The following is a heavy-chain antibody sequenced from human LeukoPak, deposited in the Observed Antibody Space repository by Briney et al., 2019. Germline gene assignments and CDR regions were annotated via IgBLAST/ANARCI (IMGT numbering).Heavy chain of an antibody. D-gene: IGHD3-10*01. V-gene: IGHV3-74*01. CDR1: GFTFSSYW. CDR3: AREDLSPMVRGVIYYYYYYMDV. CDR2: INSDGSST. Sequence: PGGSLRLSCAVSGFTFSSYWMHWVRQAPGKGLVWVSRINSDGSSTSYADSVKGRFTISRDNAKNTLYLQMNSLRAEDTAVYYCAREDLSPMVRGVIYYYYYYMDVWGKGTTVTVSS. J-gene: IGHJ6*03.